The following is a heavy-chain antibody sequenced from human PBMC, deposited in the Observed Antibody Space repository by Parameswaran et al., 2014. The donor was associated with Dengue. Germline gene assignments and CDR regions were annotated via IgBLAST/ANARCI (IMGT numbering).Heavy chain of an antibody. V-gene: IGHV3-21*01. CDR3: ARDVEPNDSGTYYYDLYYYGMDV. D-gene: IGHD3-22*01. Sequence: VRQMPGKGLEWVSSISSRSTFIYYADSVKGRFSISRDNAKNSLYLQMNSLRAKDTAVYYCARDVEPNDSGTYYYDLYYYGMDVWGQGTTVTVSS. CDR2: ISSRSTFI. J-gene: IGHJ6*02.